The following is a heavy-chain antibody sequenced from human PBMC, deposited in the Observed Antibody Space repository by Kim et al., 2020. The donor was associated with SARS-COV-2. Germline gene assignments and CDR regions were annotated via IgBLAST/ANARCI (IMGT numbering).Heavy chain of an antibody. CDR2: IKQDGSEK. D-gene: IGHD6-13*01. V-gene: IGHV3-7*01. CDR3: ARSWGDGIAAAGFYGMDV. CDR1: GFTFSSYW. J-gene: IGHJ6*02. Sequence: GGSLRLSCAASGFTFSSYWMSWVRQAPGKGLEWVANIKQDGSEKYYVESVKGRFTISRDNAKNSLYLQMNSLRAEDTAVYYCARSWGDGIAAAGFYGMDVWGQGTTVTVSS.